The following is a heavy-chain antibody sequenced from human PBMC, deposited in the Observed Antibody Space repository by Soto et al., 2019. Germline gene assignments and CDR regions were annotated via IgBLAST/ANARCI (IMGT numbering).Heavy chain of an antibody. Sequence: SETLSLTCTVSGGSISSYYWSWIRQPPGKGLEWIGYIYYSGSTNYNPSLKSRVTISVDTSKNQFSLKLSSVTAADTAVYYCAGGDDYSGSYPVWGQGTLVTVSS. D-gene: IGHD1-26*01. J-gene: IGHJ4*02. V-gene: IGHV4-59*01. CDR3: AGGDDYSGSYPV. CDR2: IYYSGST. CDR1: GGSISSYY.